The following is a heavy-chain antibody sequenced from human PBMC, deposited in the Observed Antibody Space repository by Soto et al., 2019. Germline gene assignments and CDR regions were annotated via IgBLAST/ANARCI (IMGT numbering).Heavy chain of an antibody. CDR1: GFTFSSYS. V-gene: IGHV3-23*01. D-gene: IGHD3-10*01. J-gene: IGHJ4*02. CDR3: AKKVNSGPGSQYFDY. Sequence: GGSLRLSCAASGFTFSSYSMSWVRQAPGKGLEWVSGFRTGGDDGTTYYADSVKGRFTISRDNSRNTLFLQMNSLRAEDTAIYYCAKKVNSGPGSQYFDYWGQGTLVTVSS. CDR2: FRTGGDDGTT.